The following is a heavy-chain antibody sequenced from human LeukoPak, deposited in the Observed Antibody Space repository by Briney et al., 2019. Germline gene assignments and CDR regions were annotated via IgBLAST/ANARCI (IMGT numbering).Heavy chain of an antibody. CDR2: IYSGGST. V-gene: IGHV3-53*01. J-gene: IGHJ4*02. Sequence: GGSLRLSCAASGFTVSSNYMSWVRQAPGKGLEWVSVIYSGGSTYYADSVKGRFTISRDNSKNTLYLQMNSLRAEDTAVYYCARDYYDSSGPPSFDYWGQGTLVTVSS. CDR3: ARDYYDSSGPPSFDY. D-gene: IGHD3-22*01. CDR1: GFTVSSNY.